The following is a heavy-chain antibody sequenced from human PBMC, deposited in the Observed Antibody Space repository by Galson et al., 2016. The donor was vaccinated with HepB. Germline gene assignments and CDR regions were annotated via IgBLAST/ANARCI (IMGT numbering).Heavy chain of an antibody. CDR1: GGSISSGGYF. V-gene: IGHV4-31*03. Sequence: TLSLTCTVSGGSISSGGYFWSWIRQHPGKGLEWIGCIYYSGSTYYNPSLQSRATISVDTSKNQFSLRLTSVTAADTAVFYCARLHISGAFDFWGQGTMVTVSS. D-gene: IGHD3-10*01. CDR3: ARLHISGAFDF. J-gene: IGHJ3*01. CDR2: IYYSGST.